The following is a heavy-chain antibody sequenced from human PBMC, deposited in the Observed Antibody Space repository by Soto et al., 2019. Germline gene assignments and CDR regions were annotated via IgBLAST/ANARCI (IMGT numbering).Heavy chain of an antibody. J-gene: IGHJ4*02. Sequence: QLQLQESGPGLVKPSEALSLTCSVSGGSISSSSYSWGWFRQPPGKGLEWIGSIYYSGSTYYNPSLKSRVTISIDKSKNQFSLKLSSLTAADTAVYYCARLEGLATISYYFDFWGQGTLVTVSS. CDR2: IYYSGST. D-gene: IGHD3-9*01. CDR3: ARLEGLATISYYFDF. V-gene: IGHV4-39*01. CDR1: GGSISSSSYS.